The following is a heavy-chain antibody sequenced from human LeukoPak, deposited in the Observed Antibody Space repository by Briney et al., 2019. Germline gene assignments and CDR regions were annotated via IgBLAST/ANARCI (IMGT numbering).Heavy chain of an antibody. Sequence: PGGSLRLSCAASGFTFSDYYMTWIRQAPGKGLEWVSYISSSGSTIYYADSVKGRFTISRDTSKNTLYLQLNSLRTEDTAVYYCARPLSPYYDSSGAFDYWGQGTLVTVSS. CDR2: ISSSGSTI. J-gene: IGHJ4*02. CDR1: GFTFSDYY. D-gene: IGHD3-22*01. V-gene: IGHV3-11*04. CDR3: ARPLSPYYDSSGAFDY.